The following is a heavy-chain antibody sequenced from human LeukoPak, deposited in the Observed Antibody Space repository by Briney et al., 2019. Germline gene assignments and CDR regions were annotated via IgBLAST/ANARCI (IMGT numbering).Heavy chain of an antibody. J-gene: IGHJ6*02. Sequence: GGSLRLSCAASGFTFDDYAMHWVRQAPGKGLEWVSGISWNSGSIGYADSVKGRFTISRDNAKNSLYLQMNSLRAEDTALYYCATTVRPIHSWTYYYYGMDVWGQGTTVTVSS. V-gene: IGHV3-9*01. CDR2: ISWNSGSI. D-gene: IGHD1-1*01. CDR1: GFTFDDYA. CDR3: ATTVRPIHSWTYYYYGMDV.